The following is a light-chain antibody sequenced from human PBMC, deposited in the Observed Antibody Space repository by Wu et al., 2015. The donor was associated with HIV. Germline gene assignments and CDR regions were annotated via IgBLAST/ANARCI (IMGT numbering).Light chain of an antibody. CDR2: GAS. CDR1: QSVSNK. Sequence: EIVMTQSPATLSVSPGERATLSCRASQSVSNKLAWYQQKPGQAPRLLIYGASTRATGIPARFSGSGSGTEFTLSISNMQSEDFAVYYCQQYNNWPPGMYTFGRGDQAGDQT. CDR3: QQYNNWPPGMYT. J-gene: IGKJ2*01. V-gene: IGKV3-15*01.